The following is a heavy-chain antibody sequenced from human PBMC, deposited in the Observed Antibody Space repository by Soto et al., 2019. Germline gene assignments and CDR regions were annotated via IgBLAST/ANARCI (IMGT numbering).Heavy chain of an antibody. CDR2: ISISSSTI. D-gene: IGHD3-3*01. CDR1: GFTFSSYS. CDR3: AREGGAYYDFWSGYQSFAY. J-gene: IGHJ4*02. V-gene: IGHV3-48*02. Sequence: GGSLRLSCAASGFTFSSYSMNWVRQAPGKGLEWVSYISISSSTIYYADSVKGRFTISRDNAKNSLYLQMNSLRDEDTTVYYCAREGGAYYDFWSGYQSFAYWGQGTLVTLSS.